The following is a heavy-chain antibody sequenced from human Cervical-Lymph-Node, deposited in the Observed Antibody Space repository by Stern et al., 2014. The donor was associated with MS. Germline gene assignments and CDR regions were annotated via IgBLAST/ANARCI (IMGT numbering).Heavy chain of an antibody. Sequence: QLVESGGGIVQPGGSLMISCVASGFNFRTYWMHWVRQGPGKGLEWVSRINGDGTVSTYADSVRGRFTISRNNANNTMSLQLNNLRVEDTAIYYCASAYRASWGQGTLVTVST. V-gene: IGHV3-74*02. CDR2: INGDGTVS. CDR3: ASAYRAS. J-gene: IGHJ4*02. CDR1: GFNFRTYW. D-gene: IGHD1-1*01.